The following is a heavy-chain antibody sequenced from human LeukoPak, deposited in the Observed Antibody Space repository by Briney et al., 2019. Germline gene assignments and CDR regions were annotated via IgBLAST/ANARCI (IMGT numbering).Heavy chain of an antibody. Sequence: GGSLRLSCAASGFTFSSYEMNWVRQAPGKGLEWVSYISSSGSNIYYADSVKGRFTISRDNAKNSLYLQMNSLRAEDTAVYYCAELGITMIGGVWGKGTTVTISS. CDR2: ISSSGSNI. CDR3: AELGITMIGGV. D-gene: IGHD3-10*02. J-gene: IGHJ6*04. V-gene: IGHV3-48*03. CDR1: GFTFSSYE.